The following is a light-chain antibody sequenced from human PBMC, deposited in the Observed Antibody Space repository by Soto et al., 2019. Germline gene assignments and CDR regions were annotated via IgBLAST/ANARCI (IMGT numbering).Light chain of an antibody. CDR1: QSVSSGH. CDR3: QQYGSSPWT. CDR2: GAS. J-gene: IGKJ1*01. V-gene: IGKV3-20*01. Sequence: EIVMTQSPATLSVSPGERVTFSCRASQSVSSGHLAWYQQRPGQAPRLLIYGASSRATGIPDRFSGSGSGTDFTLTISRLEPEDFAVYYCQQYGSSPWTFGQGTKVDIK.